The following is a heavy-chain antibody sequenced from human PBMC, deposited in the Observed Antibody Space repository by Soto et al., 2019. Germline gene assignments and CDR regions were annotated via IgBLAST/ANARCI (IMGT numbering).Heavy chain of an antibody. V-gene: IGHV3-23*01. Sequence: GGSLRLSCAASGFTFSSWAMSWVRQAPGKGLEWVSDMSVSGLSTYYADSVKGRFTISRDNSKNTLYLQMNSLRAEDTAVYYCAKEYDFWSGNTFGMDVWGQGTTVTVSS. J-gene: IGHJ6*02. CDR3: AKEYDFWSGNTFGMDV. D-gene: IGHD3-3*01. CDR2: MSVSGLST. CDR1: GFTFSSWA.